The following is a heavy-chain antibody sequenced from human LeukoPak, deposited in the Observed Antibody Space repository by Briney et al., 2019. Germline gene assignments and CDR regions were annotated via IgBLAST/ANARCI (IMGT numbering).Heavy chain of an antibody. CDR1: GFSFSDHW. J-gene: IGHJ4*02. Sequence: GGSLRLSCVASGFSFSDHWMNWVRQAPGKGLEWVSYISDSGRTTFYADSVKGRFTISRDNAKNSLYLQMSSLRVEDTAVYYCASWAGNTQSDSWSGPFDYWGQGTLVTVSS. CDR2: ISDSGRTT. CDR3: ASWAGNTQSDSWSGPFDY. V-gene: IGHV3-11*04. D-gene: IGHD3-3*01.